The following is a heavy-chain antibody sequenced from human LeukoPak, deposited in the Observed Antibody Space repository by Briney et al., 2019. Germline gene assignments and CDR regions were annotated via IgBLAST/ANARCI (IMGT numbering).Heavy chain of an antibody. V-gene: IGHV3-30*18. CDR3: AKEKGYGSGSYYVKLYYYYGMDV. D-gene: IGHD3-10*01. CDR2: ISYDGSNK. J-gene: IGHJ6*04. Sequence: GALRLSCAASGFTFSSYGMHWVRQAPGKGLEWVAVISYDGSNKYYADSVKGRFTISRDSSKNTLYLQMNSLRAEDTAVYYCAKEKGYGSGSYYVKLYYYYGMDVWGKGTTVTVSS. CDR1: GFTFSSYG.